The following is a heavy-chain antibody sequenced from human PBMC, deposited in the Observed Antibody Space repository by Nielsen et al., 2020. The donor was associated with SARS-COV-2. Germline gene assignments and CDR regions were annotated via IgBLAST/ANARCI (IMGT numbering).Heavy chain of an antibody. D-gene: IGHD6-6*01. CDR3: ARDIRSSSQYSYNYYGMDV. V-gene: IGHV1-18*01. CDR2: INAYNGNT. CDR1: GYTFSSYG. Sequence: ASVKVSCNASGYTFSSYGITWVRQDPGQGLERMGWINAYNGNTNYAERFQGRVTMTTDTSTSTAYMELRSLRSDDTAVYYCARDIRSSSQYSYNYYGMDVWGQGTTVTVSS. J-gene: IGHJ6*02.